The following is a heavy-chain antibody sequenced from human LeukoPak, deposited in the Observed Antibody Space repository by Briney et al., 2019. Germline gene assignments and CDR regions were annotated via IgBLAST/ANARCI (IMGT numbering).Heavy chain of an antibody. Sequence: GGSLRLSCAVSGLTFNNYATSWVRQAPGKGLEWVSDHSGRGASKYYADSVKGRFTISRDISKNTLYLQMNSLRAEDTAVYYCARGEFVSGIEFDYGGQGTLVTVSA. J-gene: IGHJ4*02. CDR2: HSGRGASK. CDR1: GLTFNNYA. CDR3: ARGEFVSGIEFDY. V-gene: IGHV3-23*01. D-gene: IGHD3-10*01.